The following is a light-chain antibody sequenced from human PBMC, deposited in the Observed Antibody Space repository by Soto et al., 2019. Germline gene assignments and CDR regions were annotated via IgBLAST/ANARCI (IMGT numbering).Light chain of an antibody. CDR3: QQYNHYWT. CDR1: QGIKSY. Sequence: DIQMTQSPSTLSGSVGDRVTITCRASQGIKSYLYWYQQKPGKAPKVLIYDASSLESGVPSRFSGSGSGTEFSLTISSLQPDDFATYYCQQYNHYWTFGQGTKVDIK. V-gene: IGKV1-5*01. CDR2: DAS. J-gene: IGKJ1*01.